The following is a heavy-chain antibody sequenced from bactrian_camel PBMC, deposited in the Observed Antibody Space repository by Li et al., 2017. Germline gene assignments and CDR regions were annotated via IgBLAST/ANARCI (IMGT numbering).Heavy chain of an antibody. V-gene: IGHV3S55*01. J-gene: IGHJ4*01. CDR2: IASEGPV. CDR1: GFDGPT. CDR3: TRETQWVGYHEFAEY. D-gene: IGHD5*01. Sequence: QVQLVESGGGSVQAGGSLRLSCTASGFDGPTMAWYRQAPGNGCELVSTIASEGPVYTADSVKGRFTMSRGNAKNTLYLQLNSLTREDSAMYYCTRETQWVGYHEFAEYWGQGTQVTVS.